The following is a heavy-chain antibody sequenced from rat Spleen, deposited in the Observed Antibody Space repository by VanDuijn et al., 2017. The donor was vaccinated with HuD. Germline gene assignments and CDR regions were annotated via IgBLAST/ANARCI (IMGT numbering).Heavy chain of an antibody. J-gene: IGHJ2*01. D-gene: IGHD4-3*01. CDR2: IWTGGST. CDR3: AREFGDYFDY. V-gene: IGHV2-30*01. CDR1: GFSLTSYN. Sequence: QVQLKESGPGLVQPSQTLSLTCTVSGFSLTSYNVHWVRQPTGKGLEWMGIIWTGGSTDYNSALKSRLSISRDTSKSQVFLKMNSLQTEDIATYYCAREFGDYFDYWGQGVMVTVSS.